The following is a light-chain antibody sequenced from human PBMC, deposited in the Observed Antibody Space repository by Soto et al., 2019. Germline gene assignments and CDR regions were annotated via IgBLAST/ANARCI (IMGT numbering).Light chain of an antibody. J-gene: IGKJ1*01. CDR3: QQSYSTPRT. CDR1: QSISRY. Sequence: DIPMTQSPSSLSASVGDRVTIPCRASQSISRYLNWYQQKPGKAPKILIYAASSLQSGVPSRFSGRESGTDFTLTISSLQTEDSATYYCQQSYSTPRTLGQGTKVELK. V-gene: IGKV1-39*01. CDR2: AAS.